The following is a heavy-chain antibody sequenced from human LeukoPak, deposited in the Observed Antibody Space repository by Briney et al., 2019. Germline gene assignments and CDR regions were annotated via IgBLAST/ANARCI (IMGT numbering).Heavy chain of an antibody. V-gene: IGHV4-4*02. CDR1: LDSTISSNW. J-gene: IGHJ4*02. CDR2: IYHSGST. D-gene: IGHD3-22*01. CDR3: ARAPKYSYETTWFDY. Sequence: SGTLSLTCVVPLDSTISSNWWGWVHQPPGKGLEWIGEIYHSGSTNYTPSLKSRVTISVDKSKHQFSLKLSSVTAADTAVYYCARAPKYSYETTWFDYWGQGTLVTVSS.